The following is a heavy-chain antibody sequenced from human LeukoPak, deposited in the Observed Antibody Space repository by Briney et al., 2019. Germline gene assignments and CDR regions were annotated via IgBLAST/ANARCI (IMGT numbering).Heavy chain of an antibody. V-gene: IGHV3-30*02. J-gene: IGHJ4*02. D-gene: IGHD3-3*01. CDR1: GFTFSSYG. CDR3: AKDYWRPTIFGVVNYFDY. CDR2: IRYDGSNK. Sequence: GRSLRLSYAASGFTFSSYGMHWVRQAPGKGLEWVAFIRYDGSNKYYADSVKGRFTISRDNSKNALYLQMNSLRAEDTAVYYCAKDYWRPTIFGVVNYFDYWGQGTLVTVSS.